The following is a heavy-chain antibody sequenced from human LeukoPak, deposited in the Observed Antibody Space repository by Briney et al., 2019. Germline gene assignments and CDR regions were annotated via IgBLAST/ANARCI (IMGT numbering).Heavy chain of an antibody. CDR1: GYTFTSYD. J-gene: IGHJ5*02. D-gene: IGHD6-13*01. V-gene: IGHV1-8*01. CDR2: VNPNSGNT. CDR3: ARGRGSSWYENWFDP. Sequence: ASVKVSCKASGYTFTSYDINWVRQATGQGLEWMGWVNPNSGNTGYAQKFQGRVTMTRNTSISTAYMELSSLRSEDTAVYYCARGRGSSWYENWFDPWGQGTLVTVSS.